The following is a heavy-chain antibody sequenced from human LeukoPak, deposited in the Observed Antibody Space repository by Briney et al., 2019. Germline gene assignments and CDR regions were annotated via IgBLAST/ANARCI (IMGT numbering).Heavy chain of an antibody. V-gene: IGHV4-34*01. CDR2: INHSGST. CDR1: GGSFSGYY. D-gene: IGHD3-3*01. J-gene: IGHJ4*02. Sequence: PSETLSLTCAVYGGSFSGYYCSWIRQPPGKGLEWIGEINHSGSTNYNPSLKSRVTISVDTSKNQFSLKLSSVTAADTAVYYCARYFWSGYYFDYWGQGTLVTVSS. CDR3: ARYFWSGYYFDY.